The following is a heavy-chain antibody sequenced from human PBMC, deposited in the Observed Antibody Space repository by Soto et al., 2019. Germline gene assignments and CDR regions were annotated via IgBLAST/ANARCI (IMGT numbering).Heavy chain of an antibody. CDR1: GGSISSSSYY. D-gene: IGHD5-18*01. CDR3: ARDRVTQSFDY. CDR2: IYYSGST. Sequence: QLQLQESGPGLVKPSETLSLTCTVSGGSISSSSYYWGWIRQPPGKGLEWIGSIYYSGSTYYNPSLKSRVTISVDTSKNQFSLKLSSVTAADTAVYYCARDRVTQSFDYWGLGILVTVSS. J-gene: IGHJ4*02. V-gene: IGHV4-39*02.